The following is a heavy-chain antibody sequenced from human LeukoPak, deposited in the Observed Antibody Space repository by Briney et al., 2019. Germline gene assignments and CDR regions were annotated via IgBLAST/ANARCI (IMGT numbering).Heavy chain of an antibody. CDR3: AKDRTTVVMQYFDS. V-gene: IGHV3-30*02. J-gene: IGHJ4*02. CDR1: VFPFSSYG. D-gene: IGHD2-21*01. CDR2: MRYDGKTE. Sequence: PGGSLRLSCTGSVFPFSSYGMHWVRQTPGRGLEWVAFMRYDGKTEYYADSVKGRFTIAREDSHSTVHLHMKDLRPDDAAVYFCAKDRTTVVMQYFDSWGQGTLVSVSS.